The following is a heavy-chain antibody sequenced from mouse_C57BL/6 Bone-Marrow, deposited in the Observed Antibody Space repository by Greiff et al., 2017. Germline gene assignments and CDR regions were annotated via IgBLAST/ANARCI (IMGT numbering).Heavy chain of an antibody. J-gene: IGHJ2*01. CDR2: IHPNSGST. V-gene: IGHV1-64*01. CDR3: ARHGNSPYYFDY. CDR1: GYTFTRYW. Sequence: VQLQQPGAELVKPGASVKLSCKASGYTFTRYWMHWVKQRPGQGLEWIGMIHPNSGSTNYNEKFKSQAPLTVDKSSSTAYMQLSSLTSEDSAVYYCARHGNSPYYFDYWGQGTTLTVSS. D-gene: IGHD2-1*01.